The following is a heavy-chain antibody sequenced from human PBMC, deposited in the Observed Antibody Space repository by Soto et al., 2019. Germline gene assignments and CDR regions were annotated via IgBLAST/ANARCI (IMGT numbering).Heavy chain of an antibody. J-gene: IGHJ4*02. CDR1: GFTFSSYG. V-gene: IGHV3-33*01. Sequence: QVQLVESGGGVVQPGRSLRLSCAASGFTFSSYGMHWVRQAPGKGLEWVAVIWYDGSNKYYADSVKGRFTISRDNSKNTLYLQMNSLRAEDTAVYYCARERIIAAAGPDYWGQGTLVTVSS. CDR3: ARERIIAAAGPDY. D-gene: IGHD6-13*01. CDR2: IWYDGSNK.